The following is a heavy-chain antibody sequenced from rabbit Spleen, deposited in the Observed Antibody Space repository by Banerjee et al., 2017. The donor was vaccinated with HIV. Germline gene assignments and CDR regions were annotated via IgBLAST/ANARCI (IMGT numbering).Heavy chain of an antibody. V-gene: IGHV1S40*01. CDR3: ARDTGSSFSSYGMDL. J-gene: IGHJ6*01. D-gene: IGHD8-1*01. CDR1: GFSFSSSYD. Sequence: QSLEESGGGLVQPEGSLTLTCTASGFSFSSSYDMCWVRQAPGKGLEWIGCIYTGNGKTYYASWAKGRFTISKSSSTTVTLQMTRLTAADTATYFCARDTGSSFSSYGMDLWGQGTFVTVS. CDR2: IYTGNGKT.